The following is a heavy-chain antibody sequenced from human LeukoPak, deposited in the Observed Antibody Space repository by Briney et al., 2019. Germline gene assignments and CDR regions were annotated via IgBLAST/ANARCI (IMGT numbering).Heavy chain of an antibody. Sequence: PGGSLRLSCAASGFTFSSYGMHWVRQAPCKGLEWVAFIRYDGSNKYYPDSVKGRFTISRDNSKNTLYLQMDSLRAEDTAVYYCAKVVPSESYYKTPASPDFDYWGQGTLVTVSS. CDR2: IRYDGSNK. J-gene: IGHJ4*02. D-gene: IGHD1-26*01. CDR1: GFTFSSYG. V-gene: IGHV3-30*02. CDR3: AKVVPSESYYKTPASPDFDY.